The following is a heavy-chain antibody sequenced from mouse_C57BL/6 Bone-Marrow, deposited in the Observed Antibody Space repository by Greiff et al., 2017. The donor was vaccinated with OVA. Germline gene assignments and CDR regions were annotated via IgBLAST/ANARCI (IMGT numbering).Heavy chain of an antibody. Sequence: QGPGAELVMPGGSVKLSCKASGYTFTSYWMHWVKQRPGQGLEWIGEIDPSDSYTNYNQKFKGKSIMTVDKASSPAYMQVSSLTSEDSAVYYCARETETAQATAYWGQGTLVTVSA. V-gene: IGHV1-69*01. J-gene: IGHJ3*01. D-gene: IGHD3-2*02. CDR3: ARETETAQATAY. CDR1: GYTFTSYW. CDR2: IDPSDSYT.